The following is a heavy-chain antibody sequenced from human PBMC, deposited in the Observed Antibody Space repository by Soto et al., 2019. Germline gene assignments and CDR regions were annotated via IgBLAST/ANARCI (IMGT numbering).Heavy chain of an antibody. Sequence: QVRLVLSGAEVKTPGSSVKVSCKASGGTFSNYAITWLRLAPGQGLEWMGGIIPVFGTVNYAQKFQGRVTITTDESNSTADMKLNRLRSDDTAVYYCARDSPYTHSVGNWFDPVCQGTLVIVS. J-gene: IGHJ5*02. D-gene: IGHD2-2*02. CDR1: GGTFSNYA. V-gene: IGHV1-69*01. CDR2: IIPVFGTV. CDR3: ARDSPYTHSVGNWFDP.